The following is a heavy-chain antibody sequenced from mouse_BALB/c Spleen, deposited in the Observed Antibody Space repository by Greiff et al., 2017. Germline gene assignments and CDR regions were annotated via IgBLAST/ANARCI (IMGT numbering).Heavy chain of an antibody. J-gene: IGHJ1*01. CDR3: ARGGDYYGRRYFDV. Sequence: EVMLVESGGGLVKPGGSLKLSCAASGFTFSDYYMYWVRQTPEKRLEWVATISDGGSYTYYPDSVKGRFTISRDNAKNNLYLQMSSLKSEDTAMYYCARGGDYYGRRYFDVWGAGTTVTVSS. V-gene: IGHV5-4*02. D-gene: IGHD1-1*01. CDR2: ISDGGSYT. CDR1: GFTFSDYY.